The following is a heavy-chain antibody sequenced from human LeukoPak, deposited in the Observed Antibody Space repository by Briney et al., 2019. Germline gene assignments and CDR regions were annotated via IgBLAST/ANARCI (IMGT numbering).Heavy chain of an antibody. D-gene: IGHD6-6*01. CDR2: ISAYNGNT. J-gene: IGHJ5*02. CDR1: GYTFTSYG. V-gene: IGHV1-18*01. Sequence: ASVKVSCKASGYTFTSYGISWVRQAPGQGLEWMGWISAYNGNTNYAQKLQGRVTMTTDTSTSTAYMELRSLRSEDTAVYYCASITARGSVRYNWFDPWGQGTLVTVSS. CDR3: ASITARGSVRYNWFDP.